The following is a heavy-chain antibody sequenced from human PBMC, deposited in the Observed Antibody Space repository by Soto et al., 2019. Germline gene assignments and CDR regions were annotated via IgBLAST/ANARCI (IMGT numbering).Heavy chain of an antibody. J-gene: IGHJ3*02. CDR1: GGSISSSSYY. V-gene: IGHV4-39*01. Sequence: QLQLQESGPGLVKPSETLSLTCTVSGGSISSSSYYWGWIRQHPGKGLEWIGSIYYSGSTYYNPSLKSRVTISVDTSKNQFSLKLSSVTGADTAVYYCASGWDIVVVVADPPNEDAFDIWGQGTMVTVSS. D-gene: IGHD2-15*01. CDR3: ASGWDIVVVVADPPNEDAFDI. CDR2: IYYSGST.